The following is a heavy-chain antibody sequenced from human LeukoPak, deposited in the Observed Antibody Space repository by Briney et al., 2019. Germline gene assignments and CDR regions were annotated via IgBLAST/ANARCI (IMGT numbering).Heavy chain of an antibody. CDR3: ARVSHSSGYPHDY. CDR1: GFTFSSYS. Sequence: GGSLRLSCAASGFTFSSYSMNWVRQAPGKGLEWVSYISSSSSTIYYAGSVKGRFTISRDNAKNSLYLQMNSLRAEDTAVYYCARVSHSSGYPHDYWGQGTLVTVSS. V-gene: IGHV3-48*01. CDR2: ISSSSSTI. J-gene: IGHJ4*02. D-gene: IGHD3-22*01.